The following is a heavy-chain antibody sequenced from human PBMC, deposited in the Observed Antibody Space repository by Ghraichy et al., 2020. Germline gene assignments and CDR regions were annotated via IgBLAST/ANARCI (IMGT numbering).Heavy chain of an antibody. CDR1: GGTFSSYA. D-gene: IGHD6-19*01. V-gene: IGHV1-69*13. J-gene: IGHJ6*03. Sequence: SVKVSCKASGGTFSSYAISWVRQAPGQGLEWMGGIIPIFGTANYAQKFQGRVTITADESTSTAYMELSSLRSEDTAVYYCARDRGISGAVAGRVGGYYYYMDVWGKGTTVTVSS. CDR3: ARDRGISGAVAGRVGGYYYYMDV. CDR2: IIPIFGTA.